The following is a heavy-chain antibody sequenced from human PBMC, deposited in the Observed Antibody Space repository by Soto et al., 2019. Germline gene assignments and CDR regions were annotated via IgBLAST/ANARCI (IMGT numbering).Heavy chain of an antibody. J-gene: IGHJ6*02. CDR2: ISYDGSNK. CDR1: GFTFSSYG. Sequence: VGSLRLSCAASGFTFSSYGMHWVRQAPGKGLEWVAVISYDGSNKYYADSVKGRFTISRDNSKNTLYLQMNSLRAEDTAVYYCAKVAPAAILVYYGMDVWGQGTTVTVSS. CDR3: AKVAPAAILVYYGMDV. D-gene: IGHD2-2*02. V-gene: IGHV3-30*18.